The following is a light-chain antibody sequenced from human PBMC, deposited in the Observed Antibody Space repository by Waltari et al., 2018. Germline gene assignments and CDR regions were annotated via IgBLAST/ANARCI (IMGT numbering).Light chain of an antibody. J-gene: IGLJ3*02. CDR3: SSNAGYSTWV. Sequence: QSALTQPRSVSGPPGQSVTISCTGTSSDVGGYDSVSWYRQHPGKAPELIIYDVSKRPSGFPDRFSGSKSGNTASLTIAGLQADDEADYYCSSNAGYSTWVFGGGTKVTVL. CDR2: DVS. CDR1: SSDVGGYDS. V-gene: IGLV2-11*01.